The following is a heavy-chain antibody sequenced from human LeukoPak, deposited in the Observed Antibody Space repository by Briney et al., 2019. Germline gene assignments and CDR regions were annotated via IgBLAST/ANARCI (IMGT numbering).Heavy chain of an antibody. J-gene: IGHJ4*02. Sequence: GGSLRLSCAASGFTFSSYAMHWVRQAPGKGLEWVAVISYDGSNKYYADSVKGRFTISRDNSKNTLYLQMNSLRAEDTAVYYCARDPDYYGSGSYYINWGQGTLVTVSS. CDR2: ISYDGSNK. CDR3: ARDPDYYGSGSYYIN. D-gene: IGHD3-10*01. V-gene: IGHV3-30-3*01. CDR1: GFTFSSYA.